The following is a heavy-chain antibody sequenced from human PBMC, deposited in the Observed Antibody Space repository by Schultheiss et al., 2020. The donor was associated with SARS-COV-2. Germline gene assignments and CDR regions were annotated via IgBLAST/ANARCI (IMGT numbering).Heavy chain of an antibody. CDR3: ARDARFLEWLSVYYYGMDV. CDR1: GGSISSYY. V-gene: IGHV4-59*01. CDR2: IDHSGGT. Sequence: SQTLSLTCTVSGGSISSYYWSWIRQPPGKGLEWIGEIDHSGGTDYNPSLKSRVTISVDTSKKNFSLKLRSVTDADTAVYYCARDARFLEWLSVYYYGMDVWGQGTTVTVSS. J-gene: IGHJ6*02. D-gene: IGHD3-3*01.